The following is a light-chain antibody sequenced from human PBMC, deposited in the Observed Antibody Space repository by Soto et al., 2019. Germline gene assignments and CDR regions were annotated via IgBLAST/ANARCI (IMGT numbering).Light chain of an antibody. J-gene: IGKJ4*01. CDR1: QSVSSN. Sequence: EIVMTQSPATLSVSPGERATLSCRASQSVSSNLAWYQQKPGQAPRLLIYGASTRATGIPARFSGSGSGTEFTRTISSLPSEDFAVYYCQQYNNWPPLTFGGGTKVEIK. CDR3: QQYNNWPPLT. CDR2: GAS. V-gene: IGKV3-15*01.